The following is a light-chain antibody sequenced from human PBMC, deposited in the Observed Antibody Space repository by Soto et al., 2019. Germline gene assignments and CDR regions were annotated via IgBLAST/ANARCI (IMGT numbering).Light chain of an antibody. CDR2: DAS. J-gene: IGKJ1*01. Sequence: EMLMTQSPASLSVSPGEKVSLSCWASQSVTNKLAWYQQRPGQPPRLLLYDASTRATGVPATFIGSGSGTDFTLTISSLQSEDLGFYYCLQYHYWPWTFGQGTKVDIK. CDR3: LQYHYWPWT. V-gene: IGKV3-15*01. CDR1: QSVTNK.